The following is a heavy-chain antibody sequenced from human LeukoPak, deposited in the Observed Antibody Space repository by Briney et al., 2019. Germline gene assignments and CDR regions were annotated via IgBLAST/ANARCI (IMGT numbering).Heavy chain of an antibody. CDR2: INHSGST. D-gene: IGHD3-10*01. CDR1: GGSFSGYY. V-gene: IGHV4-34*01. CDR3: ANGSGSYYKYHY. J-gene: IGHJ4*02. Sequence: SETLSLTCAVYGGSFSGYYWSWIRQPPGKGLEWIGEINHSGSTNYNPSLKSRVTISVDTSKNQFSLKLSSVTAADTAVYYCANGSGSYYKYHYWGQGTLVTVSS.